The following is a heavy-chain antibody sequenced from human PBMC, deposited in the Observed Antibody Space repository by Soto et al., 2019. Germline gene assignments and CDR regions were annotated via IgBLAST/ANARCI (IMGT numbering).Heavy chain of an antibody. D-gene: IGHD6-19*01. CDR1: GFTFSSYA. Sequence: HPGWSLRLSCAASGFTFSSYAMHWVRQAPGKGLEYVSAITSNGGNTDYASSVKGRFTISRDNSKNTLYLQMGSLGAEDMAVYYCSRRRPFGCGMDVWCQGTTVTVSS. CDR2: ITSNGGNT. J-gene: IGHJ6*02. CDR3: SRRRPFGCGMDV. V-gene: IGHV3-64*01.